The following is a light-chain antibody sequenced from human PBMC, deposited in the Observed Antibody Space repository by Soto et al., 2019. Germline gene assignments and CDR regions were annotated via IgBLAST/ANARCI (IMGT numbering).Light chain of an antibody. J-gene: IGKJ5*01. CDR2: RAS. Sequence: EIVLTQSPGTLSLSPGERATLPCRASQSVSSNYLAWYQQKPGQAPKVLIYRASIRATGIPARFSGGGSGTEFTLTISSLQSEDFAVYYCQQYNSWPPITFGQGTRLEI. CDR3: QQYNSWPPIT. CDR1: QSVSSN. V-gene: IGKV3-15*01.